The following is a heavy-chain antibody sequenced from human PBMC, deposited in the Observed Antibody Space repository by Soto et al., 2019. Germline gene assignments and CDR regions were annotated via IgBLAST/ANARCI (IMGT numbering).Heavy chain of an antibody. CDR1: GFSFRNYG. Sequence: GGSLRLSCAATGFSFRNYGMHWVRQAPGKGLEWVALIWHDGRSENYEDSVKGRFSVSRDNSRNTVYLQMNSLRAEDTAVYYCAKDGYSSGWRGSAFDYWGQGTLVTVSS. J-gene: IGHJ4*02. CDR2: IWHDGRSE. D-gene: IGHD6-19*01. CDR3: AKDGYSSGWRGSAFDY. V-gene: IGHV3-33*06.